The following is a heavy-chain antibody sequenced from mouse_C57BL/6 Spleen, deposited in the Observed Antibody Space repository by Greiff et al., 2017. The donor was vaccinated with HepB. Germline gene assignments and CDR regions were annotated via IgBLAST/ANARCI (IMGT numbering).Heavy chain of an antibody. CDR1: GYTFTSYW. Sequence: QVQLQQPGAELVKPGASVKMSCKASGYTFTSYWITWVKQRPGQGLEWIGDIYPGSGSTNYNEKFKGKAKLTVDTSSSTAYMQLSRLTSEDSAVYYCARENDYGVEGYYAMDYWGQGTSVTVSS. CDR2: IYPGSGST. CDR3: ARENDYGVEGYYAMDY. V-gene: IGHV1-55*01. J-gene: IGHJ4*01. D-gene: IGHD2-4*01.